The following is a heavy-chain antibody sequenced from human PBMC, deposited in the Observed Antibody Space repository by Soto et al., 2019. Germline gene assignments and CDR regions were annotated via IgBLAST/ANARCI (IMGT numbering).Heavy chain of an antibody. Sequence: QVQLQESGPGLVKPSETLSLTCTVSGGSITPYFWSWLRQSPGKGLEWIGYIAYSGNTDYNPSLKSRVAISPGTIKTXFSLKVYYVSAADTAVYYCARSLYTSASHPYYLQYWGQGILVTVSS. CDR3: ARSLYTSASHPYYLQY. V-gene: IGHV4-59*01. CDR1: GGSITPYF. D-gene: IGHD3-10*01. J-gene: IGHJ4*02. CDR2: IAYSGNT.